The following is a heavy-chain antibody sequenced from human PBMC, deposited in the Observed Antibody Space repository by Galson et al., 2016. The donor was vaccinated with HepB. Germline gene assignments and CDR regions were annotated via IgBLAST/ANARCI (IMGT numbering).Heavy chain of an antibody. D-gene: IGHD2-2*01. CDR2: ISYDGSDK. Sequence: SLRLSCAASGFTFGCCGMHWVRQAPGKGLEWVAVISYDGSDKYYSDSVKGRFTISRDNSNNTLHLQMNSLRADDTAVYYCAKDTSAPAGIYTWGQGTLVTVSS. J-gene: IGHJ4*02. CDR1: GFTFGCCG. V-gene: IGHV3-30*18. CDR3: AKDTSAPAGIYT.